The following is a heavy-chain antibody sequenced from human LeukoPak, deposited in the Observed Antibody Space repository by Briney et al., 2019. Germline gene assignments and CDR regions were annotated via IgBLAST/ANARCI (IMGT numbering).Heavy chain of an antibody. CDR2: MNPNSGNT. Sequence: ASVNVSCKASGYTFTSYDINRVRQATGQGLEWMGWMNPNSGNTGYAQKFQGRVTMTRNTSISTAYMELSSLRSEDTAVYYCARINHDYGEGGDFDYWGQGTLVTVSS. CDR1: GYTFTSYD. CDR3: ARINHDYGEGGDFDY. V-gene: IGHV1-8*01. J-gene: IGHJ4*02. D-gene: IGHD4-17*01.